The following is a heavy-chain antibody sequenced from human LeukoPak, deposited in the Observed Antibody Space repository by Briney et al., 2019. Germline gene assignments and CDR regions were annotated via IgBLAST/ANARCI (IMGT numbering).Heavy chain of an antibody. Sequence: GGSLRLSCTTSGFIFSSYAMHWVRQAPGKGLEWVAVISYDGSNKYYADSVKGRFTISRDNSKNTLYLQMNSLRAEDTAVYYCARDHSAYWGQGTMVTVSS. CDR3: ARDHSAY. CDR1: GFIFSSYA. J-gene: IGHJ3*01. V-gene: IGHV3-30-3*01. D-gene: IGHD3-10*01. CDR2: ISYDGSNK.